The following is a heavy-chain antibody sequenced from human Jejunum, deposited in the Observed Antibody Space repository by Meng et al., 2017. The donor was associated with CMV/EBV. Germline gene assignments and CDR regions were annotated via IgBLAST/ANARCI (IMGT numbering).Heavy chain of an antibody. D-gene: IGHD6-19*01. V-gene: IGHV4-31*03. J-gene: IGHJ4*02. CDR1: GGSVDSGGYY. CDR3: ARVSSGWGYFDY. Sequence: QWLLQSSGQGLLKPSAPLSRTRTVSGGSVDSGGYYLTWSLQYPGKGLEWFGHIYYSRSTFYNPSLKRRVIISIVTSKNQFPLNLRSVTAADTAVYDCARVSSGWGYFDYWGQGTLVTVSS. CDR2: IYYSRST.